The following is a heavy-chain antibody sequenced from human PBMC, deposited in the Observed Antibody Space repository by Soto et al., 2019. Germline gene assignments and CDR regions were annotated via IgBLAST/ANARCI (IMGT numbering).Heavy chain of an antibody. V-gene: IGHV3-23*01. CDR1: GFTFSSYA. J-gene: IGHJ6*02. CDR3: ANAASGYDWGGYYYGMDV. Sequence: GGSLRLSCAASGFTFSSYAMSWVRQAPGKGLEWVSAISGSGGSTYYADSVKGRFTISRDNSKNTLYLQMNSLRAEDTAVYYCANAASGYDWGGYYYGMDVWGQGTTVTVSS. D-gene: IGHD5-12*01. CDR2: ISGSGGST.